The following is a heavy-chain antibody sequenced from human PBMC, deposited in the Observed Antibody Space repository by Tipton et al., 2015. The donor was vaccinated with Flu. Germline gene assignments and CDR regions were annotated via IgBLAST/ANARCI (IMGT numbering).Heavy chain of an antibody. CDR2: ISAYNGNT. CDR1: GYTFTSYG. J-gene: IGHJ5*02. Sequence: QLVQSGAEVKKPGASVKVSCKASGYTFTSYGISWVRQAPGQGLEWMGWISAYNGNTNYAQKLQGRVTMTTDTSTSTAYMELRSLRSDDTAVYYCARGNYYDSSGYSPPPPWFDPWGQGTLVTVSS. CDR3: ARGNYYDSSGYSPPPPWFDP. D-gene: IGHD3-22*01. V-gene: IGHV1-18*01.